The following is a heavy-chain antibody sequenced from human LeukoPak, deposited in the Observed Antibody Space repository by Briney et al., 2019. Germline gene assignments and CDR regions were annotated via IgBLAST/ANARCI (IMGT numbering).Heavy chain of an antibody. Sequence: GGSLRLSCAASGFNFRSHAMSWVRQAPGKGLEWVSVISNGGAGTYYADSVKGRFTISRDNSKSILYLQMSSLRAEDTAVYYCAKDHGTNVYDPFDYWAREPWSPSPQ. D-gene: IGHD2-8*01. CDR1: GFNFRSHA. V-gene: IGHV3-23*01. CDR2: ISNGGAGT. CDR3: AKDHGTNVYDPFDY. J-gene: IGHJ4*02.